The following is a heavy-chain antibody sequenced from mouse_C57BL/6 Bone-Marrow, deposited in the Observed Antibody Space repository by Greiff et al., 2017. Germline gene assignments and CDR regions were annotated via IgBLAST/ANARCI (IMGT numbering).Heavy chain of an antibody. CDR1: GYTFTDYY. Sequence: EVQLQQSGPVLVKPGASVKMSCKASGYTFTDYYMNWVKQSHGKSLEWIGVINPYNGGTSYNQKFKGKATLTVDKSSSTAYMELNSLTSEDSAVYYCARADCYCSAWFAYWGQGTLVTVSA. CDR3: ARADCYCSAWFAY. D-gene: IGHD1-1*01. J-gene: IGHJ3*01. V-gene: IGHV1-19*01. CDR2: INPYNGGT.